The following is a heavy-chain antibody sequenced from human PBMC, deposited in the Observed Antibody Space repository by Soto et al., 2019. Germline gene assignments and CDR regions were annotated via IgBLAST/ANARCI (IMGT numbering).Heavy chain of an antibody. Sequence: VSVEVSWKACGYTFASYASRWMRQAPGQGLEWMGWISAYNGNTNYAQKLQGRVTMTTDTSTSTAYMELRSLRSDDTAVYYCARDPPPPDYWGQGTLVTVSS. CDR1: GYTFASYA. CDR2: ISAYNGNT. CDR3: ARDPPPPDY. J-gene: IGHJ4*02. V-gene: IGHV1-18*01.